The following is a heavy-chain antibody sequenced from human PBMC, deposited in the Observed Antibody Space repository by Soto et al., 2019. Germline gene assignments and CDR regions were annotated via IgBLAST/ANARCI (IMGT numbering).Heavy chain of an antibody. Sequence: GDPMQVTCKDSVYTFTSYGISWVRQAPGQGLEWMGWLSAYTGHTNYAQKLQGRVPRTTDTSTSTAYVVLMSRRADDKDVDYCGGGLEIVVVVIIEGYYYYGMDVWGQGTTVTVSS. D-gene: IGHD3-3*01. V-gene: IGHV1-18*01. CDR3: GGGLEIVVVVIIEGYYYYGMDV. CDR1: VYTFTSYG. J-gene: IGHJ6*02. CDR2: LSAYTGHT.